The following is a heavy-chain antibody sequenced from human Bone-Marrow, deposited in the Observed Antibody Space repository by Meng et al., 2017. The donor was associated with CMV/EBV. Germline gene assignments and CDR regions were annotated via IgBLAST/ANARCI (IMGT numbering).Heavy chain of an antibody. CDR2: IGTVGDT. V-gene: IGHV3-13*01. Sequence: GESLKISCTASGFTFSTYDFHWVRQPTGKGLEWVSSIGTVGDTYSIGSVKGRFIISREDAKNSVYLQMDGLRDGDTGLYYCARARSPTHFDYWGQGALVTVSS. CDR3: ARARSPTHFDY. J-gene: IGHJ4*02. CDR1: GFTFSTYD.